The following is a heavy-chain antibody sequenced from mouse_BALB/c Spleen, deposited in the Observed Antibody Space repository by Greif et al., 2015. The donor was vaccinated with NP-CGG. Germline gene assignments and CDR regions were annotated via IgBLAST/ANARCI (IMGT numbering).Heavy chain of an antibody. CDR2: ISSGGSYT. CDR3: ARRNYRYDDAMDY. D-gene: IGHD2-14*01. V-gene: IGHV5-6*01. Sequence: VQLQQPGGDLVKPGGSLKLSCAASGFTFSSYGMSWVRQTPDKRLEWVATISSGGSYTYYPDSVKGRFTISRDNAKNTLYLQMSSLKSEDTAMYYCARRNYRYDDAMDYWGQGTSVTVSS. J-gene: IGHJ4*01. CDR1: GFTFSSYG.